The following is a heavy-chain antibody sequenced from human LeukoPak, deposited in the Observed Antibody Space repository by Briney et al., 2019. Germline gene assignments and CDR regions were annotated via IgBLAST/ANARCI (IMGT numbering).Heavy chain of an antibody. D-gene: IGHD6-6*01. V-gene: IGHV4-39*07. CDR2: INHSGST. J-gene: IGHJ4*02. CDR1: GGSISSSSYY. Sequence: SETLSLTCTVSGGSISSSSYYWGWIRQPPGKGLEWIGEINHSGSTNYNQSLKSRVTISVDTSKNQFSLKLSSVTAADTAVYYCARGRRGSSSSRFDYWGQGTLVTVSS. CDR3: ARGRRGSSSSRFDY.